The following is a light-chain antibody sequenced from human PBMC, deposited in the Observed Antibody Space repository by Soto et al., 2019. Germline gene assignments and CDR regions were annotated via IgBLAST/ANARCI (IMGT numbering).Light chain of an antibody. J-gene: IGKJ1*01. CDR2: DAS. CDR1: RSISDW. Sequence: IQMTQSPSTLSASIGDRVTITCRASRSISDWLAWYQQKPGKAPELLIFDASSLKSGVPSRFSGSGSGTEFTLTISRLQPDDVATYHCLQYSSHSWTFGQGTKVDIK. CDR3: LQYSSHSWT. V-gene: IGKV1-5*01.